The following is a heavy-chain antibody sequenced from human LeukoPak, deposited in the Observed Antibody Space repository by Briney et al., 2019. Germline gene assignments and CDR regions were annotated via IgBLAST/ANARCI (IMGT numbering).Heavy chain of an antibody. J-gene: IGHJ4*02. CDR1: GGSISSYY. Sequence: SETLSLTCTVSGGSISSYYWSWIRRPPGKGLEWTGYIYYSGSTNYNPSLKSRVTISVDTSKNQFSLKLSSVTAADTAVYYCARGGSPGDLLGYWGQGTLVTVSS. CDR3: ARGGSPGDLLGY. D-gene: IGHD1-26*01. V-gene: IGHV4-59*01. CDR2: IYYSGST.